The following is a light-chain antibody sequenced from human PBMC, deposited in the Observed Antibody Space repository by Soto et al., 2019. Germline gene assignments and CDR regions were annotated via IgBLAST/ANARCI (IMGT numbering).Light chain of an antibody. J-gene: IGKJ5*01. V-gene: IGKV3-15*01. CDR1: QSIRIN. Sequence: EIVMTQSPATLSVSPGERATLSCRASQSIRINVGWYQQRPGQAPRLLIYGASTRATGIPARFSGSGSGTESTLTISSLDSEDCAVYYCQQYNSWRQITFGQGTRLEIK. CDR2: GAS. CDR3: QQYNSWRQIT.